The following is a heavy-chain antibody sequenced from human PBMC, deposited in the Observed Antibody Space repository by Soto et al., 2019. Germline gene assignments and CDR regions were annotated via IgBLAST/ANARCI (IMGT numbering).Heavy chain of an antibody. D-gene: IGHD6-6*01. CDR2: IYPGDSDT. J-gene: IGHJ6*02. CDR3: ASRALEYSSSSDYYHGMDV. V-gene: IGHV5-51*01. CDR1: GYSFTSYW. Sequence: GESLKISCKGSGYSFTSYWIGCVRQMPGKGLEWMGIIYPGDSDTRYSPSFQGQVTISADKSISTAYLQWSSLKASDTAMYYCASRALEYSSSSDYYHGMDVWGQGTTVTVSS.